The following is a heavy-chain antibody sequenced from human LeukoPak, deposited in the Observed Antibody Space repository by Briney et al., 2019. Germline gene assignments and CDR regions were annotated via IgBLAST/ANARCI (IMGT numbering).Heavy chain of an antibody. Sequence: KSSETLSLTCTVSGGSISSYYWSWIRQPPGKGLEWIGRIYTSGSTNYNPSLKSRVTISVDTSKNQFSLKLSSVTAADTAVYYCARTTVVTPPDAFDIWGQGTMVTVSS. CDR3: ARTTVVTPPDAFDI. CDR2: IYTSGST. CDR1: GGSISSYY. V-gene: IGHV4-4*08. J-gene: IGHJ3*02. D-gene: IGHD4-23*01.